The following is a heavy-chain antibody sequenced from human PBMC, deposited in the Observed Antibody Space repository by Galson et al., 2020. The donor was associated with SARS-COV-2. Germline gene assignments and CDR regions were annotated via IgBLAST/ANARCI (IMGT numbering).Heavy chain of an antibody. Sequence: GGSLRLSCAASGFTFSSYGMHWVRQAPGKGLEWVAVIWYDGSNKYYADSVKGRFTISRDNSKNTLYLQMNSLRAEDTAVYYCARDVGHQLLFGAWYFDLWGRGTLVTVSS. CDR2: IWYDGSNK. D-gene: IGHD2-2*01. V-gene: IGHV3-33*01. CDR3: ARDVGHQLLFGAWYFDL. J-gene: IGHJ2*01. CDR1: GFTFSSYG.